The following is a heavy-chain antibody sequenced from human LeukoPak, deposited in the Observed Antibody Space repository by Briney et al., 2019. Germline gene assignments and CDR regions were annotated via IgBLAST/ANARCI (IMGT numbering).Heavy chain of an antibody. J-gene: IGHJ6*03. CDR2: IYSSGST. CDR3: ARDPGTYYYYYMDV. Sequence: SETLSLTCTVSGVSISSSNYYWGWIRQPPGKGLEWIGNIYSSGSTYFNSSLKSRVTISIDTSKNQVSLKMSSVTAADTAVYYCARDPGTYYYYYMDVWGKGTTVTVSS. CDR1: GVSISSSNYY. V-gene: IGHV4-39*07.